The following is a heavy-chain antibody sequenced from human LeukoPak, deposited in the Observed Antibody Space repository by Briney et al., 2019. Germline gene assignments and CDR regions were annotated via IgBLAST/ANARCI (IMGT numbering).Heavy chain of an antibody. D-gene: IGHD4/OR15-4a*01. V-gene: IGHV4-31*03. CDR1: GGPISSGRDY. J-gene: IGHJ3*02. Sequence: TSETLSLTCTVSGGPISSGRDYWSWIRQHPGKGLEWIGYIYSTGSTYYTYYNPSLESRVSISIDTSKNQFSLKLSSVTAADTAVYFCAREDASVLTLHAFDIWGQGTMVTVSS. CDR3: AREDASVLTLHAFDI. CDR2: IYSTGSTYYT.